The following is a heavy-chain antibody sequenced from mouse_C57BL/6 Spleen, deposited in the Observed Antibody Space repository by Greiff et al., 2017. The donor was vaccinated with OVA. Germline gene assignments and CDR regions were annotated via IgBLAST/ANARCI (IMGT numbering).Heavy chain of an antibody. CDR3: ARGPTVVNYYAMDY. CDR1: GFTFSDYY. CDR2: INYDGSST. J-gene: IGHJ4*01. V-gene: IGHV5-16*01. Sequence: EVHLVESEGGLVQPGSSMKLSCTASGFTFSDYYMAWVRQVPEKGLEWVANINYDGSSTYYLDSLKSRFIISRDNAKNILYLQMSSLKSEDTATYYCARGPTVVNYYAMDYWGQGTSVTVSS. D-gene: IGHD1-1*01.